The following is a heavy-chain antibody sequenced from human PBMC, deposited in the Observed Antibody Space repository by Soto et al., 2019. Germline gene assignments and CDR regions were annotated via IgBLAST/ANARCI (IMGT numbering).Heavy chain of an antibody. CDR2: ILVGGST. V-gene: IGHV3-23*01. CDR3: TKATATSGGAFEI. CDR1: GFICSSYD. Sequence: PSEPLSLICAVSGFICSSYDMSWVRQAPGKGLEWVSTILVGGSTHYEDAVKGRFTISRDTSKNTVYLQMNSLTAGDTAVYYCTKATATSGGAFEIYGQGTMVTVSS. J-gene: IGHJ3*02. D-gene: IGHD1-1*01.